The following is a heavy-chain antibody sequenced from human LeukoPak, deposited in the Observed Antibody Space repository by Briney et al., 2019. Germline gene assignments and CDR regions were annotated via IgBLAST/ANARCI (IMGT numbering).Heavy chain of an antibody. CDR3: AKDNAGYFDY. J-gene: IGHJ4*02. V-gene: IGHV3-9*03. CDR1: GFTFDDYA. CDR2: ISWNSGSI. Sequence: PGRSLRLSCAASGFTFDDYAMHWVRQAPGKGLEWVSGISWNSGSIGYADSVKGRFTISRDNAKNSLYLQMNSLRAEDMALYYCAKDNAGYFDYWGQGTLVTVSS.